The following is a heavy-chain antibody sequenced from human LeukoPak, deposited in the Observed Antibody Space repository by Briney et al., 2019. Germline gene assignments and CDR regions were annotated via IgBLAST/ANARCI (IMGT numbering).Heavy chain of an antibody. D-gene: IGHD1-26*01. V-gene: IGHV3-74*01. J-gene: IGHJ6*01. CDR2: INGAGTTT. CDR1: GYSFSSYC. CDR3: IRGVSGYYSYYAMDV. Sequence: GGSLRLSCGASGYSFSSYCMHWVRQVPGKGLVWVSRINGAGTTTTYADSVKGRFTISRDNAKNTLSLEMDSLRVEDTAVYYCIRGVSGYYSYYAMDVWGQGTTVIVSS.